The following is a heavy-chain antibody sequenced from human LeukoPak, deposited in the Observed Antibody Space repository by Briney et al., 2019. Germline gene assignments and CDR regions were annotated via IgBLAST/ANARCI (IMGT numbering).Heavy chain of an antibody. V-gene: IGHV1-69*04. Sequence: SVKVSCKASGCTFSSYAIRWVRQAPAQGLGWMGRIIPILGIANYAQKFQGRVTITADKSTSTAYMELSSLRSEDTAVYYCARVAGYSRGVGAPFDYWGQGTLVTVSS. D-gene: IGHD6-19*01. CDR2: IIPILGIA. CDR1: GCTFSSYA. CDR3: ARVAGYSRGVGAPFDY. J-gene: IGHJ4*02.